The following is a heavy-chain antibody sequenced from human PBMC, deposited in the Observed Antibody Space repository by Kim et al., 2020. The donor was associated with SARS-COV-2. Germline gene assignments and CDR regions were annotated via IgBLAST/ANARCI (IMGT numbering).Heavy chain of an antibody. J-gene: IGHJ4*02. CDR3: AKTRGGGDWTHFDY. V-gene: IGHV3-23*01. D-gene: IGHD2-21*02. Sequence: YAAPGKGHLTIPRENSKNTLYLKMNSRRAEDTAVFYCAKTRGGGDWTHFDYWGQGTLVTVSS.